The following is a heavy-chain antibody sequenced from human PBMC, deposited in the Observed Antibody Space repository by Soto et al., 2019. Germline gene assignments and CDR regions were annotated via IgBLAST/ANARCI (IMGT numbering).Heavy chain of an antibody. D-gene: IGHD6-19*01. V-gene: IGHV1-69*13. J-gene: IGHJ3*02. CDR2: IIPIFGTA. Sequence: ASVKVSCKASGGTFSSYAISWVRQAPGQGLEWMGGIIPIFGTANYAQKFQGRVTITADESTSTAYMELSSLRSEDTAVYYCARGPPEAVAGHDAFDIWGQGTMVTVSS. CDR3: ARGPPEAVAGHDAFDI. CDR1: GGTFSSYA.